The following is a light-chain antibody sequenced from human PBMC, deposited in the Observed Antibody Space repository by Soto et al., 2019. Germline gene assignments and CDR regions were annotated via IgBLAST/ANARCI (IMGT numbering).Light chain of an antibody. Sequence: DTQMTQFPSSVSAFVGDRVSITCRTSQGIDNWLAWYQLKPGKAPKLLIYGASRLQSGVPSRFSGSGSGTVFTLTISSLQPEDVATYYCQQANRFPLTFGGGTKVEVK. CDR1: QGIDNW. J-gene: IGKJ4*01. CDR2: GAS. V-gene: IGKV1-12*01. CDR3: QQANRFPLT.